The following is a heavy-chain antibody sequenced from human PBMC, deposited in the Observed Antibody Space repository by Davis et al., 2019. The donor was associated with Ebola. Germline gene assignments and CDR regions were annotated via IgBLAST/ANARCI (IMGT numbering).Heavy chain of an antibody. Sequence: ASVKVSCKASGYNFNGYYMHWVRQAPGQGLEWMGRINPNSGNTNYAQILQGRVTMTTGTSTGTAYMELRSLRSDDTAVYFCARTSIVGTTTTASDIWGQGTNVTVSS. CDR2: INPNSGNT. CDR1: GYNFNGYY. CDR3: ARTSIVGTTTTASDI. J-gene: IGHJ3*02. D-gene: IGHD1-26*01. V-gene: IGHV1-2*06.